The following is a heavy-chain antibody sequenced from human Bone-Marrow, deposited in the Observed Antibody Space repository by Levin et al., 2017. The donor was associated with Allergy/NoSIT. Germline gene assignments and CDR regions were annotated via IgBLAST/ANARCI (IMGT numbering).Heavy chain of an antibody. Sequence: GASVKVSCKASGGTFSSYAISWVRQAPGQGLEWMGGIIPIFGTANYAQKFQGRVTITADESTSTAYMELSSLRSEDTAVYYCARFARTSCYRCGNWFDPWGQGTLVTVSS. V-gene: IGHV1-69*13. CDR1: GGTFSSYA. D-gene: IGHD2-2*01. CDR3: ARFARTSCYRCGNWFDP. J-gene: IGHJ5*02. CDR2: IIPIFGTA.